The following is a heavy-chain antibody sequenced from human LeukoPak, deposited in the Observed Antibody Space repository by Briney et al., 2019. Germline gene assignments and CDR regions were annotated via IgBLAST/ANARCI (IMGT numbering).Heavy chain of an antibody. D-gene: IGHD6-13*01. CDR1: GFTFSSYG. CDR3: ARDGAGTDFDY. Sequence: PGGTLRLSCAASGFTFSSYGMSWVRQAPGKGLEWVSAISGSGGSTYYADSVKGRFTISRDNAKNSLYLQMNSLRAEDTAVYYCARDGAGTDFDYWGQGTLVTVSS. CDR2: ISGSGGST. V-gene: IGHV3-23*01. J-gene: IGHJ4*02.